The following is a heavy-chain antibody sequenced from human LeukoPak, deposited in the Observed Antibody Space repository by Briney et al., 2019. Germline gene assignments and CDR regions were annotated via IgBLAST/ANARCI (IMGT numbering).Heavy chain of an antibody. V-gene: IGHV4-59*01. D-gene: IGHD7-27*01. CDR3: ARGELGIEDAFDI. J-gene: IGHJ3*02. CDR2: IYYSGST. CDR1: GGSISSYY. Sequence: SETLSLTCTVSGGSISSYYWSWIRQPPGKGLEWIGYIYYSGSTNYNPSLKSRVTISVGTSKNQFSLKLSSVTAADTAVYYCARGELGIEDAFDIWGQGTMVTVSS.